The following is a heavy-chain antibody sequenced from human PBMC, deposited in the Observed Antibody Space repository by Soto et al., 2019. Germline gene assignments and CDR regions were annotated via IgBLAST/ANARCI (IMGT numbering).Heavy chain of an antibody. CDR1: RGSISRGTNY. D-gene: IGHD6-25*01. CDR3: ARHEAGWYFDS. Sequence: SETLSLTCPVSRGSISRGTNYWAWIRQPPGKGLEWIANIYYSGSTFYNPSLKSRVTISLDTSKNQFSLKLRSVTAADTAVYYCARHEAGWYFDSWGQGTLVTVSS. V-gene: IGHV4-39*01. CDR2: IYYSGST. J-gene: IGHJ4*02.